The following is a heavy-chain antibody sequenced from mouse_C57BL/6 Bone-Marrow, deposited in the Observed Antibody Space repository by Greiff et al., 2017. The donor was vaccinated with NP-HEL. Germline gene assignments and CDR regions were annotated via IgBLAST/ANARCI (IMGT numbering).Heavy chain of an antibody. Sequence: EVQLMESGPGLVKPSQSLSLTCSVTGYSITSGYYWNWIRQFPGNQLEWMGYISYDGSNNYNPSLKNRISLTRDTSKTQFFLKLNSVTTEDTATYYCARGLFTGYFDVWGTGTTVTVSS. CDR3: ARGLFTGYFDV. D-gene: IGHD2-3*01. J-gene: IGHJ1*03. CDR1: GYSITSGYY. CDR2: ISYDGSN. V-gene: IGHV3-6*01.